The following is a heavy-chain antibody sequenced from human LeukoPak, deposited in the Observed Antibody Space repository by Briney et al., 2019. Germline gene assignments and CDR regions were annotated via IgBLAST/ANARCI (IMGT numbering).Heavy chain of an antibody. D-gene: IGHD2-21*02. CDR2: ITPAGSEK. V-gene: IGHV3-7*03. CDR3: VSGGDSDY. CDR1: RFTFSTNW. J-gene: IGHJ4*02. Sequence: QSGGSLRLSCAASRFTFSTNWMGWVRQAPGKGLEWVASITPAGSEKYYANSMKGRFTISRDNAKNSLFLQMNSLRADDTGVYFCVSGGDSDYWGQGTLVTVSS.